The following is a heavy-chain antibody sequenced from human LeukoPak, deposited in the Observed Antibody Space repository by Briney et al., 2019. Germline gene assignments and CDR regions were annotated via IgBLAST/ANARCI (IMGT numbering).Heavy chain of an antibody. CDR2: INTDGSNT. CDR3: ARDTPNYYGSGSYYKLAY. J-gene: IGHJ4*02. CDR1: GFTFSRFW. Sequence: PGGSLRLSCAASGFTFSRFWMHWVRQAPGKGLMWVSRINTDGSNTIYADSVKGRFTISRDNAKNSLYLQMNSLRAEDTAVYYCARDTPNYYGSGSYYKLAYWGQGTLVTVSS. V-gene: IGHV3-74*01. D-gene: IGHD3-10*01.